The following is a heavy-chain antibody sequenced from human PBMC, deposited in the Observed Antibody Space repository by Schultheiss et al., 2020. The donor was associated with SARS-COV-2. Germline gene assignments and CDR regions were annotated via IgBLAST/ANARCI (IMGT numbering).Heavy chain of an antibody. D-gene: IGHD3-3*01. J-gene: IGHJ4*02. CDR2: ISSSGSTI. CDR1: GFTFSSYG. Sequence: GSLRLSCAASGFTFSSYGMHWVRQAPGKGLEWVSYISSSGSTIYYADSVKGRFTISRDNAKNSLYLQMNSLRAEDTAVYYCARGEGFTIFGVVIIQPSDYWGQGALVTFSS. CDR3: ARGEGFTIFGVVIIQPSDY. V-gene: IGHV3-48*04.